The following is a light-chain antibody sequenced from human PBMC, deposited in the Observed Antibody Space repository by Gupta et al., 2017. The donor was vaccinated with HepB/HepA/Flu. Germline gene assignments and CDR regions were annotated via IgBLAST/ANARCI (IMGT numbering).Light chain of an antibody. Sequence: QSALTQPASVSGSPGQSITISCPGTSSDVGSYNLVSWFQQYPGKAPKLMIYDVNKRPSGVSNRFSGSKSGNTASLTISGLQTEDEADYYCCSYAAGRTLVFGGGTKLTVL. CDR1: SSDVGSYNL. CDR3: CSYAAGRTLV. J-gene: IGLJ2*01. CDR2: DVN. V-gene: IGLV2-23*02.